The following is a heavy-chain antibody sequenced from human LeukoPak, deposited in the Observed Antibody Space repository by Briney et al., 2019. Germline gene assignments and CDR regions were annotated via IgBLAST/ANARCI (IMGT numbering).Heavy chain of an antibody. J-gene: IGHJ4*02. D-gene: IGHD6-13*01. CDR3: ARRIAAASIHFDY. Sequence: SETLSLTCTVSGGSISSSSYYWGWIRQPPGKGLEWIGSIYYSGSTYYNPSLKSRVTISVGTSKNQFSLKLSSVTAADTAVYYCARRIAAASIHFDYWGQGTLVTVSS. V-gene: IGHV4-39*07. CDR2: IYYSGST. CDR1: GGSISSSSYY.